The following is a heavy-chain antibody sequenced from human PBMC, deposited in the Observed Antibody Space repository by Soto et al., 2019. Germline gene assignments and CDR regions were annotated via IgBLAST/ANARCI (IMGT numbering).Heavy chain of an antibody. J-gene: IGHJ6*02. CDR1: GYTFTSYY. V-gene: IGHV1-46*01. D-gene: IGHD5-12*01. CDR3: ARDLMATIPDDNYYYYGMDV. Sequence: ASVKVSCKASGYTFTSYYMHWVRQAPGQGLEWMGIINPSGGSTSYAQKFQGRVTMTRDTSTSTVYMELSSLRSEDTAVYYCARDLMATIPDDNYYYYGMDVWGQGTTVTSP. CDR2: INPSGGST.